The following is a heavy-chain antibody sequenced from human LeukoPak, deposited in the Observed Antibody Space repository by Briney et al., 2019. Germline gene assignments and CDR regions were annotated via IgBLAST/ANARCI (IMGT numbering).Heavy chain of an antibody. CDR3: TRGPIQLWIHNAMDV. CDR2: IRSKAYRGTT. CDR1: GFTFGDHA. J-gene: IGHJ6*02. D-gene: IGHD5-18*01. V-gene: IGHV3-49*04. Sequence: GRSLRLSCTTSGFTFGDHAMSWVRQAPGKGLEWVGFIRSKAYRGTTEYAASVKDRFSILRDDSNSIAYLQMNSLRTEDTAVYYCTRGPIQLWIHNAMDVWGPGTTVTVSS.